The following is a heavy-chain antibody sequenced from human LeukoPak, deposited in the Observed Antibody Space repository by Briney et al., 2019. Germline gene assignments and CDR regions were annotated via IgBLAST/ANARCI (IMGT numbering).Heavy chain of an antibody. D-gene: IGHD3-22*01. J-gene: IGHJ4*02. V-gene: IGHV3-23*01. CDR1: GFTFSSYA. CDR2: ISGSGTNT. CDR3: AKWTYDSRGHFDY. Sequence: QPGGSLRLSCAASGFTFSSYAMTWVRQAPGKGLEWVSGISGSGTNTYYADSVKGRFTISRDNSKNTLYLQMNSLRAEDTAAYYCAKWTYDSRGHFDYWGQGTLVSVSS.